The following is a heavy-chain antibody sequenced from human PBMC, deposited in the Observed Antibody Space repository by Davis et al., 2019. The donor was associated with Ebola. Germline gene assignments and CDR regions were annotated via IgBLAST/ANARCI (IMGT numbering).Heavy chain of an antibody. CDR1: GYSISSGYY. J-gene: IGHJ4*02. D-gene: IGHD1-26*01. CDR2: IYHSGST. V-gene: IGHV4-38-2*02. CDR3: AREGGNIAGATPTPYFDF. Sequence: MPSETLSLTCTVSGYSISSGYYWGWIRQPPGKGLEWIGSIYHSGSTYYNPSLKSRVTISVDTSKNQFSLKLSSVTAADTAVYYCAREGGNIAGATPTPYFDFWGQGTLVTVSS.